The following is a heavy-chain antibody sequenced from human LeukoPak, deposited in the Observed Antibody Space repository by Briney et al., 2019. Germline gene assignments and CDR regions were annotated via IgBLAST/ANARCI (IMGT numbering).Heavy chain of an antibody. CDR1: GGSITNFY. V-gene: IGHV4-59*01. D-gene: IGHD5-24*01. J-gene: IGHJ6*02. CDR2: SYYSGSG. CDR3: ARAHGYNSYYYYYSGMDL. Sequence: SSETLSLTCTVSGGSITNFYWSWIRQPPGKGLEWIGYSYYSGSGNYNPSLKSRVTISVDTSKNQFSLKLSSVTAADTAVYYCARAHGYNSYYYYYSGMDLWGQGTTVTVSS.